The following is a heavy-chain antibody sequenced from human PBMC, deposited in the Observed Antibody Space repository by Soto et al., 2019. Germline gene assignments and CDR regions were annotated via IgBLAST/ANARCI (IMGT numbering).Heavy chain of an antibody. V-gene: IGHV1-18*01. CDR2: ISAYNGNT. CDR1: GYTFTSYG. Sequence: QVQLVQSGAAVKKPGASVKVSCKASGYTFTSYGISWVRQAPGQRLEWMGWISAYNGNTNYAQKLQGRVTMTTDTSTSTAYMELRSLRSDDTAVYYCARDPGNQDIVVVPAAMPHNCFDPWGQGTLVTVSS. CDR3: ARDPGNQDIVVVPAAMPHNCFDP. J-gene: IGHJ5*02. D-gene: IGHD2-2*01.